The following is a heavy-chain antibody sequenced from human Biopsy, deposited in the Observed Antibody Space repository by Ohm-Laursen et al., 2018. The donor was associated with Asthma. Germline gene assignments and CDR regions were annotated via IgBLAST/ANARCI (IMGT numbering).Heavy chain of an antibody. V-gene: IGHV1-69*13. J-gene: IGHJ4*02. D-gene: IGHD2-2*01. CDR1: GGTFNTYV. Sequence: ASAKVSCKSLGGTFNTYVIGWGRQAPGQGLEGRGGINSFFGTTTYPQKFQDRVTITADDSTSTVYMELSSLRSEDTAVYYCARKAGSCISRTCYSLDFWGQGALVTVSS. CDR3: ARKAGSCISRTCYSLDF. CDR2: INSFFGTT.